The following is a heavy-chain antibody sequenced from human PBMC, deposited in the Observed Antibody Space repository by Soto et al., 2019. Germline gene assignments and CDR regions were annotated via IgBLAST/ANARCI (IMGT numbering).Heavy chain of an antibody. V-gene: IGHV3-11*01. J-gene: IGHJ4*02. CDR3: ASGPSISRWSTTTPFAS. Sequence: QVQLVESGGGLVKPGGSLRLSCVASGFTFTDYYISWIRQAPGKGLEWVSYISSSGTTISYADSVKGRFTISRDNAKSSLYLQLNSRRAEDTSVYYCASGPSISRWSTTTPFASWGQVTLVTVSS. CDR1: GFTFTDYY. CDR2: ISSSGTTI. D-gene: IGHD6-13*01.